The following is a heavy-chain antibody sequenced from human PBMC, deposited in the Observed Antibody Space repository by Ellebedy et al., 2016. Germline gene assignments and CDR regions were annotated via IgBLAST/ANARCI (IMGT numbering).Heavy chain of an antibody. CDR2: VHHTGRT. CDR3: VREGDWFDP. J-gene: IGHJ5*02. V-gene: IGHV4-38-2*02. CDR1: GYSISSGYN. Sequence: SETLSLXXTVSGYSISSGYNWGWIRQPPGKGLEWIGNVHHTGRTYYKQSLKSRVTISVDTSKNQFSLNLSSVTAADSAVFYCVREGDWFDPWGQGTLVTVSS. D-gene: IGHD1-26*01.